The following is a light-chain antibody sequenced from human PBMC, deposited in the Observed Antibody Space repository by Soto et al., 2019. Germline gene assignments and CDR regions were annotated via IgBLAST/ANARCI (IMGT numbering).Light chain of an antibody. CDR3: CSYADSRIVV. CDR2: EGS. CDR1: SSDVGSYNL. V-gene: IGLV2-23*01. J-gene: IGLJ2*01. Sequence: QSVLTQPASVSGSPGQSITISCTGTSSDVGSYNLVSWYQQHPGKAPKLMIYEGSKRPSGVSNRFSGSKSGNTASLTISGLKAEDEADYYCCSYADSRIVVFGGGTKLTVL.